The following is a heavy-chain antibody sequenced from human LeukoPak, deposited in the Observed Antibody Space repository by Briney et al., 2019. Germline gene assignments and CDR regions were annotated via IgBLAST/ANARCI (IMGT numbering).Heavy chain of an antibody. CDR1: GGSISSSSYY. V-gene: IGHV4-39*01. J-gene: IGHJ4*02. Sequence: SETLSLTCTVSGGSISSSSYYWGWIRQPPGKGLEWIGSIYYSGSTYYNPSLKSRVTISVDTPKDQFSLKLSSVTAADTAVYYCARQTAYYDYVWGSYRPKYYFDYWGQGTLVTVSS. CDR3: ARQTAYYDYVWGSYRPKYYFDY. CDR2: IYYSGST. D-gene: IGHD3-16*02.